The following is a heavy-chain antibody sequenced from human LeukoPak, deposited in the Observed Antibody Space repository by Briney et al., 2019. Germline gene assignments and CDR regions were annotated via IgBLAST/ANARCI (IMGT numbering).Heavy chain of an antibody. CDR2: IYYSGST. CDR3: ARDRAIFGVVNDAFDI. J-gene: IGHJ3*02. D-gene: IGHD3-3*01. Sequence: PSETLSLTCTVSGGSISSYYWSWIRQPPGKGLEWIGYIYYSGSTNYNPSLKSRVTISVDTSKNQFSLKLSSVTAADTAVYYCARDRAIFGVVNDAFDIWGQGTMVTVSS. CDR1: GGSISSYY. V-gene: IGHV4-59*01.